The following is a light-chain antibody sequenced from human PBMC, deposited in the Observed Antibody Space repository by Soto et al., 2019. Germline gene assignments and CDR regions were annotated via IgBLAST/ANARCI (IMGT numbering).Light chain of an antibody. CDR1: QSVSSS. J-gene: IGKJ1*01. Sequence: EIVMKHSPATLSVSPGERATLSSRASQSVSSSLAWYQQKPGQAPRLLMYGASRGATGIAGRFTGSGSGTDFTLTISRLEPEDFAVYYCQQYGSSPRTFGQGTKV. CDR3: QQYGSSPRT. CDR2: GAS. V-gene: IGKV3-20*01.